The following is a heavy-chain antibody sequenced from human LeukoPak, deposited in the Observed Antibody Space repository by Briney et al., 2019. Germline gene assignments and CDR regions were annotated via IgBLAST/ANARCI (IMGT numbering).Heavy chain of an antibody. CDR1: GFTFSSYS. V-gene: IGHV3-64D*09. J-gene: IGHJ3*02. Sequence: GGSLRLSCAASGFTFSSYSMNWVRQAPGKGLEYVSAITNNGDSRYYADSVKGRFTVSRDNSKNKLYLQMSSLRAEDTAVYYCVKQWLYRAFDMWGQGTMVTVSS. CDR2: ITNNGDSR. CDR3: VKQWLYRAFDM. D-gene: IGHD6-19*01.